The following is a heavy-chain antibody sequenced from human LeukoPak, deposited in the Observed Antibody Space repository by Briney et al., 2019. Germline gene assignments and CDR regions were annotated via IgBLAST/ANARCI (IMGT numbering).Heavy chain of an antibody. Sequence: GRSVRLSCAASGFTFNSYGMHWVRQAPGKGLEWVAVIWYDGSNKYYADSVKGRFTISRDNSKNTLYLQMNSLRAEDTAVYYCARGGVPAAYIDYWGQGTLVTVSS. V-gene: IGHV3-33*01. D-gene: IGHD2-2*01. CDR2: IWYDGSNK. J-gene: IGHJ4*02. CDR3: ARGGVPAAYIDY. CDR1: GFTFNSYG.